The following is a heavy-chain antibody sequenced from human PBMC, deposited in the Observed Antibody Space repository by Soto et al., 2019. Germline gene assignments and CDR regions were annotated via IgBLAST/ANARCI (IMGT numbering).Heavy chain of an antibody. J-gene: IGHJ5*02. CDR3: ARVGPRKNWFDP. CDR2: INPSGGST. V-gene: IGHV1-46*01. Sequence: SSVKVSCKASGYTFTSYYMHWVRQAPGQGLEWMGIINPSGGSTSYAQKFQGRVTMTRDTSTSTVYMELSSLRSEDTAVYYCARVGPRKNWFDPWGQGTLVTVSS. CDR1: GYTFTSYY.